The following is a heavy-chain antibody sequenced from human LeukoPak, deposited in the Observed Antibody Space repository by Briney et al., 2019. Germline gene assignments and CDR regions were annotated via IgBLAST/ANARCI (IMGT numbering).Heavy chain of an antibody. CDR2: IYSGGSA. CDR3: ARDVGVEGGYYYGSGSYSWAY. CDR1: GFTVSSNY. V-gene: IGHV3-66*01. J-gene: IGHJ4*02. D-gene: IGHD3-10*01. Sequence: GGSLRLSWAASGFTVSSNYMSWVRQAPGKGLEWVSVIYSGGSAYYADSVKGRFTISRDNSKNTLYLQMNSLRAEDTAVYYCARDVGVEGGYYYGSGSYSWAYWGQGTLVTVSS.